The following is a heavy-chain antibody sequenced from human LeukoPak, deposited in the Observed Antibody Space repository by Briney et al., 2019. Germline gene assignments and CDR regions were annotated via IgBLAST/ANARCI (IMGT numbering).Heavy chain of an antibody. J-gene: IGHJ6*03. CDR1: GGSISSSSYY. CDR2: IYYSGST. CDR3: ARTPRMVRGVISVGSYYYYMDV. D-gene: IGHD3-10*01. V-gene: IGHV4-61*05. Sequence: SETLSLTCTVSGGSISSSSYYWSWIRQPPGKGLEWIGYIYYSGSTNYNPSLKSRVTISVDTSKNQFSLKLSSVTAADTAVYYCARTPRMVRGVISVGSYYYYMDVWGKGTTVTVSS.